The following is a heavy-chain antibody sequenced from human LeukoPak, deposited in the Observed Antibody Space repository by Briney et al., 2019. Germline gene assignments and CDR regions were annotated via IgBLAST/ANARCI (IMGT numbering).Heavy chain of an antibody. CDR2: INPNSGGT. D-gene: IGHD2-15*01. CDR1: GYTFTGYY. V-gene: IGHV1-2*02. J-gene: IGHJ5*02. Sequence: ASVKVSCKASGYTFTGYYMHWARQAPGQGLEWMGWINPNSGGTNYAQKFQGRVTMTRDTSISTAYMELSRLRSDDTAVYYCARWEVVAATRSWFDPWGQGTLVTVSS. CDR3: ARWEVVAATRSWFDP.